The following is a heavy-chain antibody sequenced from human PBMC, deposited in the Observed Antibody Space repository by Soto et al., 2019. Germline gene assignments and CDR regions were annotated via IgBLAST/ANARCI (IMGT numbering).Heavy chain of an antibody. CDR1: GYTFSVQV. V-gene: IGHV1-3*01. CDR3: ARDSGGAGPSGDLDS. J-gene: IGHJ4*02. Sequence: QVHLVQSGTEVREPGASVKVSCKASGYTFSVQVMQWVRQAPGQRLESMGWVNGGNGNTTYSQKFQDRFTITRDTSTTTVYMELSRLGADEDKAVYYCARDSGGAGPSGDLDSWGQGTLGTVSS. D-gene: IGHD2-21*02. CDR2: VNGGNGNT.